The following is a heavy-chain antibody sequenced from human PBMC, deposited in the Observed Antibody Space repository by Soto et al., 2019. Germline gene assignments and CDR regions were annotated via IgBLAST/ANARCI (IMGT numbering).Heavy chain of an antibody. Sequence: SETLSLTCTVSGGSITSSYWSWIRQPAGKGLEWIGPISSRGTTTYNPSLESRITMSVDTSNNQFSMQLTPITPADTAAYYCERSLGACDGSWGQGTPVTVSS. CDR3: ERSLGACDGS. CDR1: GGSITSSY. J-gene: IGHJ5*02. V-gene: IGHV4-4*07. CDR2: ISSRGTT. D-gene: IGHD2-21*02.